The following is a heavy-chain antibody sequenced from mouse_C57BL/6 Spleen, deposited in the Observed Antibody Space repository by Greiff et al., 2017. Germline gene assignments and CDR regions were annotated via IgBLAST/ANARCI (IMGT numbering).Heavy chain of an antibody. CDR3: TRENWDYYAMDY. J-gene: IGHJ4*01. CDR2: ISSGGDYI. CDR1: GFTFSSYA. V-gene: IGHV5-9-1*02. Sequence: EVLLVESGEGLVKPGGSLKLSCAASGFTFSSYAMSWVRQTPEKRLEWVAYISSGGDYIYYADTVKGRFTISRGNARNTLYLQMSSLKSEDTAMYYCTRENWDYYAMDYWGQGTSVTVSS. D-gene: IGHD4-1*01.